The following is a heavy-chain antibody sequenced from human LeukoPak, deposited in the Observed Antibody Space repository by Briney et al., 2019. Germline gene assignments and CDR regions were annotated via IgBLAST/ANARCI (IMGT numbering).Heavy chain of an antibody. Sequence: PGTSLRLSCAASGFTFSSYGMHWVRQAPGKGLEWVAVISFDGSNKFYADSVKGRFTISRDSSKNTLYLQMNSLRAEDTAVYYCARDQVGAANYYYYMDVWGKGTTVTVSS. V-gene: IGHV3-30*03. D-gene: IGHD1-26*01. CDR1: GFTFSSYG. CDR3: ARDQVGAANYYYYMDV. CDR2: ISFDGSNK. J-gene: IGHJ6*03.